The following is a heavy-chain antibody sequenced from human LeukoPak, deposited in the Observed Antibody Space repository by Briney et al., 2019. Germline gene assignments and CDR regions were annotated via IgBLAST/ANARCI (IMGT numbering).Heavy chain of an antibody. CDR1: GFTFGDYG. D-gene: IGHD2-8*01. Sequence: GGSLRLSCTASGFTFGDYGMSWVRQAPGKGLEWVGFIRSKAYGGTTEYAASVKGRFTISRDDSKSIAYLRMNSLKTEDTAVYYCTRGGRIVVVVYADIFDFWGQGTLVTVSS. J-gene: IGHJ4*02. CDR3: TRGGRIVVVVYADIFDF. CDR2: IRSKAYGGTT. V-gene: IGHV3-49*04.